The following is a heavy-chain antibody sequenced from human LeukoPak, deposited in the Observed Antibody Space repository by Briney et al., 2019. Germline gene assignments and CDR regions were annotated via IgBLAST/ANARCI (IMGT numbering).Heavy chain of an antibody. V-gene: IGHV3-30*02. CDR3: ARDPGMIGGSGIFDY. CDR2: IRYDGSNK. Sequence: GGSLRLSCAASGFTFSSYGMHWVRQAPGKGLEWVAFIRYDGSNKYYAHSVKGRFTISRDNSKNTLYLQMNSLRAEDTAVYYCARDPGMIGGSGIFDYWDQATLVTVSS. CDR1: GFTFSSYG. D-gene: IGHD2-15*01. J-gene: IGHJ4*02.